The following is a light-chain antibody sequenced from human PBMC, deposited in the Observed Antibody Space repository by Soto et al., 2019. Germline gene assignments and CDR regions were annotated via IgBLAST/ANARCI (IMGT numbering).Light chain of an antibody. CDR2: EVS. CDR3: NSYTGSSTYV. Sequence: ALTQPPSVSGSPGQSVAISCTGTNSDVGSYNRVSWYQQPPGAAPKLMIYEVSNRPSGVPDRFSGSKSGNTASLTISGLQAEDEADYYCNSYTGSSTYVFGTGTKVTVL. J-gene: IGLJ1*01. V-gene: IGLV2-18*02. CDR1: NSDVGSYNR.